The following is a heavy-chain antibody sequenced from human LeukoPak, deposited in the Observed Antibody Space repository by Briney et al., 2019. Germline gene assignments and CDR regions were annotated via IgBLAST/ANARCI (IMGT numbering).Heavy chain of an antibody. CDR1: GYTFTSYY. CDR2: INPSGGST. Sequence: ASVKVSCKASGYTFTSYYMHWVRQAPGQGLEWMGIINPSGGSTSYAQKFQGRVTMTRDTSTSTVYMELSSLRSEDTAVYYCARDHLDGDLYYYMDVWGKGTTVTVSS. CDR3: ARDHLDGDLYYYMDV. D-gene: IGHD4-17*01. V-gene: IGHV1-46*01. J-gene: IGHJ6*03.